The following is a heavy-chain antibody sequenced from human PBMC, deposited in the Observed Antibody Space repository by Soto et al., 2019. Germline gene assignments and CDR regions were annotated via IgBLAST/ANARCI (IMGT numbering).Heavy chain of an antibody. CDR3: ARYELVTIFAVVPD. CDR1: GGSISSSTYY. V-gene: IGHV4-39*01. J-gene: IGHJ4*02. Sequence: SETLSLTCTVSGGSISSSTYYWGWIRQPPGKGLEWIGSIYYSGSTYYNPSLKSRVTISVDTSKNQFSLKLTSVTAADTAVYYCARYELVTIFAVVPDWGQGTLVTVSS. CDR2: IYYSGST. D-gene: IGHD3-3*01.